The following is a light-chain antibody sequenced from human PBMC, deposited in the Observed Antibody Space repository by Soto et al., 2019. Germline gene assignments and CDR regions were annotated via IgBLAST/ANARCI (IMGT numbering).Light chain of an antibody. J-gene: IGLJ2*01. CDR2: DVT. CDR1: SSDVGRYNY. Sequence: QSALTQPASVSGSPGQSITISCTGTSSDVGRYNYVSWYQQHPGKAPKLMIYDVTIRPSGVSNRFSGSKSGNTASLSISGLQAEDEADYFCSSYRTGSTLVFGGGTQLTVL. V-gene: IGLV2-14*01. CDR3: SSYRTGSTLV.